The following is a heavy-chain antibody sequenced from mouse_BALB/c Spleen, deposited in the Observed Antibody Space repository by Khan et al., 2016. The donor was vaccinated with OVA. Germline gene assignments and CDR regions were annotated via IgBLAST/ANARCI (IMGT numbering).Heavy chain of an antibody. J-gene: IGHJ4*01. CDR3: ARGGAAYYRNDGGAMEY. CDR1: GYTFTTAG. D-gene: IGHD2-14*01. CDR2: INTHSGVP. Sequence: QVPLKQSGPELKKPGETVRISCKASGYTFTTAGIQWVQKMPGKGLKWIGWINTHSGVPKYAEDFKGRFAFSLEISVSTAYLQITNLKDEDTATYCCARGGAAYYRNDGGAMEYWGQGTSVTVSS. V-gene: IGHV9-4*02.